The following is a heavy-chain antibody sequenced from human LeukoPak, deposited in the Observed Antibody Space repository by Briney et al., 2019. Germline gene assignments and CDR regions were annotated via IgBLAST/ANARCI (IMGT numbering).Heavy chain of an antibody. Sequence: GGSLRLSCAASRFTFSSCGMHWVRQAPGKGLEWVAFIRSDGNNKYYADSVKGRFTISRDNSKDTLFLQMDSLRGEDTALYYCARDAGASTSYYYFDYWGQRTLVTVSS. CDR3: ARDAGASTSYYYFDY. V-gene: IGHV3-30*02. CDR2: IRSDGNNK. D-gene: IGHD1-26*01. J-gene: IGHJ4*02. CDR1: RFTFSSCG.